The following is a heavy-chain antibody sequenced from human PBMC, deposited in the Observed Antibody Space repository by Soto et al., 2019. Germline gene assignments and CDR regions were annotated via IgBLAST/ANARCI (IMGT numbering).Heavy chain of an antibody. V-gene: IGHV3-48*02. CDR1: GFTFSSYN. D-gene: IGHD2-15*01. Sequence: EAQLVESGGGLGQPGGSLRLSCAASGFTFSSYNMNWVRQAPGKGLEWISYISGSSNTINYGDSVKGRFTISRDNAKNSLYLQMNSLRDEDTAVYYCTGRIGKADYWGQGTLVTVSS. J-gene: IGHJ4*02. CDR2: ISGSSNTI. CDR3: TGRIGKADY.